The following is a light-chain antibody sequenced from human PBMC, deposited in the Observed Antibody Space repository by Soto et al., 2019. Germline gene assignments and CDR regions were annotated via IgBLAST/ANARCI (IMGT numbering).Light chain of an antibody. Sequence: QSVRNQPASGSGAPGRAISISCTGTSSDVGGYNYVSRYQQYPGKAPKLMIYDVSNRPSGVSNRFSGSKSGNTASLTISGLQAEDEADYYCTSYTSSSTLYVFGTGTKVTVL. CDR3: TSYTSSSTLYV. CDR1: SSDVGGYNY. V-gene: IGLV2-14*01. J-gene: IGLJ1*01. CDR2: DVS.